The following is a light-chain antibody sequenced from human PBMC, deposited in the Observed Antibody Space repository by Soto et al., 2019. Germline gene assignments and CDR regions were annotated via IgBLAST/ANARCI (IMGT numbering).Light chain of an antibody. CDR3: QSLFT. J-gene: IGKJ3*01. CDR2: DVT. V-gene: IGKV3-11*01. Sequence: EIVLTQSPATLSLSPGERATLSYRASQSVSNYLAWYQQKPGQAPRLLIYDVTNSATGIPARFSGSGSGTDFTLTISSLEPEDFAVYYCQSLFTFGPGTKVDIK. CDR1: QSVSNY.